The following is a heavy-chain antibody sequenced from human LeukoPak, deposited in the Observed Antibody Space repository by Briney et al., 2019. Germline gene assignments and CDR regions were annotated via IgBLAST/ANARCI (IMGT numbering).Heavy chain of an antibody. Sequence: SETLSLTCTVSGGSISSSSYYWGWIRQPPGKGLEWIGSIYYSGSTYYNPSLKSRVTISVDTSKNQFSLKLSSVTAADTAMYYCARHPNYYYYMDVWGKGTTVTISS. CDR2: IYYSGST. CDR3: ARHPNYYYYMDV. CDR1: GGSISSSSYY. V-gene: IGHV4-39*01. J-gene: IGHJ6*03.